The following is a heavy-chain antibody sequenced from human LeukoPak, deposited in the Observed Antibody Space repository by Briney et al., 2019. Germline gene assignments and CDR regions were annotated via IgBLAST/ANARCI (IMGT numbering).Heavy chain of an antibody. Sequence: SVKVSCKASGGTFSSYAISWMRQAPGQGLEWMGGIIPIFGTANYAQKFQGRVTITADESTSTAYMELSSLRSEDTAVYYCAREGTMVRGVIIGDLYFDYWGQGTLVTVSS. V-gene: IGHV1-69*01. CDR1: GGTFSSYA. J-gene: IGHJ4*02. CDR3: AREGTMVRGVIIGDLYFDY. CDR2: IIPIFGTA. D-gene: IGHD3-10*01.